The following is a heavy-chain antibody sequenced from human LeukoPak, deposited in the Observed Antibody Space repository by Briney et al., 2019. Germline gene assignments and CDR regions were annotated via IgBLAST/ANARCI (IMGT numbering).Heavy chain of an antibody. CDR1: GFTFSTYW. V-gene: IGHV3-7*03. Sequence: GGSLRLSCAASGFTFSTYWMNWVRQAPGKGLEWVANIKQDGSEKYYVDSVKGRFTISRDNAKNSLYLQMNSLRAEDTAVYYCARGIKAYYDILTGYYNYWGQGTLVTVSS. J-gene: IGHJ4*02. D-gene: IGHD3-9*01. CDR2: IKQDGSEK. CDR3: ARGIKAYYDILTGYYNY.